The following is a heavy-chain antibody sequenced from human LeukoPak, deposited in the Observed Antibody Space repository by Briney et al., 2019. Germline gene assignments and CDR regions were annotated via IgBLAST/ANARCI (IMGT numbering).Heavy chain of an antibody. Sequence: GASVKVSCKASGYTFTGYYMHWVRQAPGQWLEWMGGISRNICRSNYPQKFQGTVALPTETSTLTASMELSGLRSDDTAVYYCARGCGYLSSWYEAYWGQGTLVTVSS. CDR1: GYTFTGYY. D-gene: IGHD6-13*01. CDR2: ISRNICRS. CDR3: ARGCGYLSSWYEAY. J-gene: IGHJ4*02. V-gene: IGHV1-2*02.